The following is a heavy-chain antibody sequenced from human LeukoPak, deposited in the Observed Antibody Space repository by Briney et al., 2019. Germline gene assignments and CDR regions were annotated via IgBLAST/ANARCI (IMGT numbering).Heavy chain of an antibody. D-gene: IGHD4-17*01. V-gene: IGHV3-33*01. CDR3: ARDTTVTTHYYGLDV. CDR2: IWYDGSNE. CDR1: GVAFSSYG. J-gene: IGHJ6*02. Sequence: GGSLRLSCASSGVAFSSYGMHWVRQAPGKGLEWVAVIWYDGSNEYYADSVKGRFTISRDNSKNTLYLRVNSLRVEDTAVYYCARDTTVTTHYYGLDVWGQGTTVTVSS.